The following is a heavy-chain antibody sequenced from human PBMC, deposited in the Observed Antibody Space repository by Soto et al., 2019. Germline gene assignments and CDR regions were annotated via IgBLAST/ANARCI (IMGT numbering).Heavy chain of an antibody. J-gene: IGHJ4*02. CDR3: ARVLGLGWKRITGLDNPHYFNY. CDR2: MNPNSGNT. V-gene: IGHV1-8*01. Sequence: ASVKVSCKASGYTCTSYDINWVRQATGQGLEWMGWMNPNSGNTGYAQKFQGRITMTRNTSISTAYMELSSLRSEETAVYYCARVLGLGWKRITGLDNPHYFNYWGQGTLVTVSS. D-gene: IGHD3-16*01. CDR1: GYTCTSYD.